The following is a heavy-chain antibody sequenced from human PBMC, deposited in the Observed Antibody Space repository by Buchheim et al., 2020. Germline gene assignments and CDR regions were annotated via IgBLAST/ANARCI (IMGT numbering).Heavy chain of an antibody. J-gene: IGHJ6*02. CDR2: IYYSGST. CDR3: ARVVSSSWFSYGMDV. Sequence: QVQLQESGPGLVKPSETLSLTCTVSGGSISSYYWSWIRQPPGKGLEWIGYIYYSGSTNYNPSPKSRVTISVDTSQTQFYLKLSSVTAADTAVYYCARVVSSSWFSYGMDVWGQGTT. V-gene: IGHV4-59*01. D-gene: IGHD6-13*01. CDR1: GGSISSYY.